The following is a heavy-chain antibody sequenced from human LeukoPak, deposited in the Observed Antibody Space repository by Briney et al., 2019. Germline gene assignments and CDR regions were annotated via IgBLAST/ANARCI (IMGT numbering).Heavy chain of an antibody. Sequence: SETLSLTCTVSGGSISSYYWSWIRQPAGKGLEWIGRIYTSGSTNYNPSLKSRVTMSVDTSKNQFSLKLSSVTAADTAVYYCARAGLERAVAGTAGNWFDPWGRGTLVTVSS. V-gene: IGHV4-4*07. D-gene: IGHD6-19*01. CDR1: GGSISSYY. CDR2: IYTSGST. CDR3: ARAGLERAVAGTAGNWFDP. J-gene: IGHJ5*02.